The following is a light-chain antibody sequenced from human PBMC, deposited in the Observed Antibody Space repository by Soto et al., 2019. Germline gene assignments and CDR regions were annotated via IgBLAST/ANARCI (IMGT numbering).Light chain of an antibody. V-gene: IGKV1D-13*01. CDR2: DAS. CDR3: QQFNNYPLT. J-gene: IGKJ4*01. Sequence: GDRVTITCRASQGISSALAWYQQKPGKALKLLIYDASSLESGVPSRFSGSGSGTDFTLTISSLQPEDFATYYCQQFNNYPLTFGGGTKVEIK. CDR1: QGISSA.